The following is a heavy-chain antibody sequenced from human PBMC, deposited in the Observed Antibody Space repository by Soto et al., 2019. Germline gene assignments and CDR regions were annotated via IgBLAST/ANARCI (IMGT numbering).Heavy chain of an antibody. CDR2: IYYSGIT. Sequence: QLQLQESGPGLVRPSETLSLTCTVSGGSIRSSSYYWGWIRQPPGKGLEWIGSIYYSGITNYNPSLKSRVSISVDTSKNQFSLKLSSVTAADTAVHHCARQGYSGSWIAFDVWGQGTMVTVSS. CDR1: GGSIRSSSYY. V-gene: IGHV4-39*01. CDR3: ARQGYSGSWIAFDV. J-gene: IGHJ3*01. D-gene: IGHD6-13*01.